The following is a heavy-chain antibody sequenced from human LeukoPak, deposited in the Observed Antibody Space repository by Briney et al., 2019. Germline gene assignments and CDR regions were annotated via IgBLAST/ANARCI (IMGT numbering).Heavy chain of an antibody. CDR1: GGSISSYY. Sequence: SETLSLTCTVSGGSISSYYWSWIRQPPGKGLEWIGYIYYSGSTNYNPSLKSRVTISVDTSKNQFSLKLSSVTAADTAVYYCARCDVTMVRGVMGWFDPWGQGTLVTVSS. D-gene: IGHD3-10*01. CDR3: ARCDVTMVRGVMGWFDP. V-gene: IGHV4-59*08. CDR2: IYYSGST. J-gene: IGHJ5*02.